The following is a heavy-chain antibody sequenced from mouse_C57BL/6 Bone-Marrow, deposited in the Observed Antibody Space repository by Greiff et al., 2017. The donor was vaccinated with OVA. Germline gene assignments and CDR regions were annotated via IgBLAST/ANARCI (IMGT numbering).Heavy chain of an antibody. Sequence: VQLQQSGAELAKPGASVKLSCTASGYTFTSYWMPWVKQRPGQGLEWIGYINPSSGYTKYNQKFKDKATLTADKSSSTAYMQLSSLTYEDSAVDYCARDLTGYFDYWGQGTTLTVSS. CDR3: ARDLTGYFDY. D-gene: IGHD4-1*01. J-gene: IGHJ2*01. CDR1: GYTFTSYW. CDR2: INPSSGYT. V-gene: IGHV1-7*01.